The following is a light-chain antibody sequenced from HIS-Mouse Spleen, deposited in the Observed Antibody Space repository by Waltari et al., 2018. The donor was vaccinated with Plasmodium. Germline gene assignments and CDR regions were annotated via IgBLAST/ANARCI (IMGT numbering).Light chain of an antibody. CDR2: EGS. CDR3: CSYAGSSTWV. CDR1: SRAVGSYHL. Sequence: QSALTQPASVSGSPGQSIPISCTGTSRAVGSYHLVPWYPQHPGKAPKLMIYEGSKRPSGVSNRFSGSKSGNTASLTISGLQAEDEADYYCCSYAGSSTWVFGGGTKLTVL. V-gene: IGLV2-23*01. J-gene: IGLJ3*02.